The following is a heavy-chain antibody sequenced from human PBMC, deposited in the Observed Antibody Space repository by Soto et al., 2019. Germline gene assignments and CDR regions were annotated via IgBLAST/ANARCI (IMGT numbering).Heavy chain of an antibody. CDR1: GYTFTSYA. V-gene: IGHV1-3*01. J-gene: IGHJ4*02. D-gene: IGHD6-19*01. CDR2: INAGNGNT. Sequence: QVQLVQSGAEVKKPGASVKVSCKASGYTFTSYAMHWVRQAPGQRLEWMGWINAGNGNTKYSQKFQGRVTITRDTPASTAYMELSSLRSEATPVYYCARGLAPYHFHYWGQGTLVPVSS. CDR3: ARGLAPYHFHY.